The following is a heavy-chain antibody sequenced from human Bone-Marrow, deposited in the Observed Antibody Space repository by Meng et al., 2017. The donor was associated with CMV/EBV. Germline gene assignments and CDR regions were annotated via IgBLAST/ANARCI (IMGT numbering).Heavy chain of an antibody. CDR1: GGSISSSSYY. J-gene: IGHJ4*02. Sequence: SETLSLTCTVSGGSISSSSYYWGWIRQPPGKGLEWIGSIYYSGSTSYNPSLKSRVTISVDTSKNQFSLKLSSVTAADTAVYYCARGVPQARPIDYWGQGTLVTVSS. CDR2: IYYSGST. D-gene: IGHD6-6*01. CDR3: ARGVPQARPIDY. V-gene: IGHV4-39*07.